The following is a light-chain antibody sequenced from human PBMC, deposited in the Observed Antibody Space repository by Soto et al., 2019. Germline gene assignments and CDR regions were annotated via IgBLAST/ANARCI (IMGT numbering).Light chain of an antibody. CDR3: RSFAYGNTVL. CDR1: SSDIGSRNL. CDR2: DVN. J-gene: IGLJ2*01. Sequence: QSALAQTASVSGSPGQSITISCTGTSSDIGSRNLVSWYQQHPGKAPKVLITDVNRRPSGVSDRFSGSKSGNTASLTIFGLQAEDEADYYCRSFAYGNTVLFGGGTKLTVL. V-gene: IGLV2-23*02.